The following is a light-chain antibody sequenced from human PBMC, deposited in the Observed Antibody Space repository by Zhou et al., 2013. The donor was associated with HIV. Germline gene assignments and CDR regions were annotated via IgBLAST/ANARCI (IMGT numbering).Light chain of an antibody. CDR3: QQSYSTPWT. J-gene: IGKJ1*01. CDR2: MAS. V-gene: IGKV1-5*03. CDR1: QRIGSW. Sequence: DIQMTQSPSTLSASLGDRVSITCRASQRIGSWLAWYQQKPGKAPKLLIYMASTLESGVPSRFSGSGSGTDFTLTISSLQPEDFATYYCQQSYSTPWTFGQGTKVEIK.